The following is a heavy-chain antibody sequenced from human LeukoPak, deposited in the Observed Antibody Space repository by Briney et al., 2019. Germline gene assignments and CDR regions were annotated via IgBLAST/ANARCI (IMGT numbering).Heavy chain of an antibody. CDR1: GFTFGTYA. J-gene: IGHJ4*02. V-gene: IGHV3-30*01. CDR3: AREAGWNAYYFYY. CDR2: ISYNGSKR. D-gene: IGHD1-1*01. Sequence: PGRSLRLSCAASGFTFGTYAMHWVRQAPGKGLEWVALISYNGSKRYYADSVKGRFTISRDSSKRTLYLQMNSLRPEDTAVYYCAREAGWNAYYFYYWGQGTLVTVSS.